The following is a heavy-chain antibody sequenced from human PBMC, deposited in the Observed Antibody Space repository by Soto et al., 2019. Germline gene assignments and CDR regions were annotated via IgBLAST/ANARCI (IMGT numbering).Heavy chain of an antibody. CDR3: ARVDRYSSSSNLFDS. Sequence: QVQLQESGPGLVKPSQTLSLTCTVSGGSISRGGFYWSWIRQHPGKGLEWIGYIYYSGSTYYNPSLKSRATISVDTSKNQFSLKLSSVTAADTAVYYCARVDRYSSSSNLFDSWGQGTLVPVSS. D-gene: IGHD6-13*01. CDR2: IYYSGST. CDR1: GGSISRGGFY. V-gene: IGHV4-31*03. J-gene: IGHJ4*02.